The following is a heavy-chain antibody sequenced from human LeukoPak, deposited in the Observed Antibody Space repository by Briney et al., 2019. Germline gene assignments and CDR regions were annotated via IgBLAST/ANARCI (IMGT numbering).Heavy chain of an antibody. CDR2: IYYSGNA. CDR1: GGSITSYY. Sequence: SETLSLTCTVSGGSITSYYYTWIRQPPGKGLEWIGYIYYSGNANYNPSLKSRVTMSLDMSKNQFSLRLTSVTAADTAVYYCAREDSGTSIDYWGQGTLVTVSS. D-gene: IGHD1-26*01. J-gene: IGHJ4*01. CDR3: AREDSGTSIDY. V-gene: IGHV4-59*01.